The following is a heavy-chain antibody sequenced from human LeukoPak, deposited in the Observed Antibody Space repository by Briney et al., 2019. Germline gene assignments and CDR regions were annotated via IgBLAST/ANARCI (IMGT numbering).Heavy chain of an antibody. V-gene: IGHV1-69*04. J-gene: IGHJ4*02. CDR1: GGTFSSYA. Sequence: SVKVSCKASGGTFSSYAISWVRQAPGQGLEWMGRIIPILGIANYAQKFQGRVTITADKSTSTAYMELSSLRSEDTAVYYCARVRIDSGSPEKKYCFDKWGQGVLVTVSS. CDR2: IIPILGIA. D-gene: IGHD3-10*01. CDR3: ARVRIDSGSPEKKYCFDK.